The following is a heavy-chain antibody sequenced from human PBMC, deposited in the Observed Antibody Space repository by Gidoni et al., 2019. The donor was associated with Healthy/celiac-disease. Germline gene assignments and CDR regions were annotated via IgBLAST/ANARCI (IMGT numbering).Heavy chain of an antibody. CDR3: ASLDTVTDYYYYYGMDV. J-gene: IGHJ6*02. V-gene: IGHV1-69*02. CDR1: GGTFSSYT. CDR2: IIPILGIA. D-gene: IGHD4-4*01. Sequence: QVQLVQSGAEVKKPGSSVKVSCKASGGTFSSYTISWVRQAPGQGLEWMGRIIPILGIANYAQKFQGRVTITADKSTSTAYMELSSLRSEDTAVYYCASLDTVTDYYYYYGMDVWGQGTTVTVSS.